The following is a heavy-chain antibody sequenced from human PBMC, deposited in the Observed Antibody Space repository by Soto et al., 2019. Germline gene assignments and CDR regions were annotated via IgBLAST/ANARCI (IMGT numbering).Heavy chain of an antibody. CDR1: GGSFSGYY. Sequence: QVQLQQWGAGLLKPSETLSLTCAVSGGSFSGYYWSWIRQPPGKGLEWIGEINHSGSTNYNPSLNGRVTISVDTSKNQFSLKLSSVTAADTAVYYCAISPSSGSVYWGQGTLVTVSS. CDR2: INHSGST. D-gene: IGHD3-22*01. CDR3: AISPSSGSVY. V-gene: IGHV4-34*01. J-gene: IGHJ4*02.